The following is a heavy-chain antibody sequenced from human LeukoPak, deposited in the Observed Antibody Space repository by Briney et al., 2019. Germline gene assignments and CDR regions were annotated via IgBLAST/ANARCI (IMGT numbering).Heavy chain of an antibody. J-gene: IGHJ5*02. D-gene: IGHD2-15*01. CDR1: GYTFTNYG. V-gene: IGHV1-18*01. CDR3: AREKVEGANWFDP. CDR2: ISAYNGNT. Sequence: ASVKVSCKASGYTFTNYGISWVRQAPGQGLEWMGWISAYNGNTNYALNLQGRLTMTTDTSTTTAYMELRSLRSDDTAVYYCAREKVEGANWFDPWGQGTLVTVFS.